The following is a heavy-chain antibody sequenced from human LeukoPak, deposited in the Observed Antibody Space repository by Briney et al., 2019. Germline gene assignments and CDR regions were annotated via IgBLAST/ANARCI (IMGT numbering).Heavy chain of an antibody. Sequence: PSETLSLTCAVYGGSFSGYYWSWIRQPPGKGLEWIGVINHSGSTNYNPSLKSRVTISVDTSKNQFSLKLSSVTAADTAVYYCARGRWLGRGNLRITMIMGDFDYWGQGTLATVSS. J-gene: IGHJ4*02. CDR1: GGSFSGYY. D-gene: IGHD3-22*01. V-gene: IGHV4-34*01. CDR3: ARGRWLGRGNLRITMIMGDFDY. CDR2: INHSGST.